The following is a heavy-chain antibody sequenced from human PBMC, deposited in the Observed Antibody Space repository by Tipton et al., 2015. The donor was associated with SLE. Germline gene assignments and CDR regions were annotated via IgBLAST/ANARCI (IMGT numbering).Heavy chain of an antibody. CDR2: INPNSGGT. D-gene: IGHD6-13*01. Sequence: QLVQSGAEVKKPGASVKVSCKASGYTFSGYYMHWVRQAPGQGLEWMGWINPNSGGTNYAQKFQGRVTMTRDTSISTAYMELSRLRSDDTAVYYGAKDAIAAAGTGELVRNWFDPWGQGTLVTVSS. CDR3: AKDAIAAAGTGELVRNWFDP. J-gene: IGHJ5*02. CDR1: GYTFSGYY. V-gene: IGHV1-2*02.